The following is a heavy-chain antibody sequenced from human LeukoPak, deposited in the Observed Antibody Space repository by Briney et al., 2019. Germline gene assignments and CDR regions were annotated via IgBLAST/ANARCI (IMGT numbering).Heavy chain of an antibody. CDR3: ARDWPTVIADY. Sequence: ASVKVSCKTSGYTFTSHGICWVRQAPGQGLEWMGWISANNGDTNYAQRMQGRLTMTTDTSTSTAYMELRSLSSDDTAIYYCARDWPTVIADYWGQGTLVTVSS. CDR1: GYTFTSHG. CDR2: ISANNGDT. J-gene: IGHJ4*02. V-gene: IGHV1-18*01. D-gene: IGHD4-11*01.